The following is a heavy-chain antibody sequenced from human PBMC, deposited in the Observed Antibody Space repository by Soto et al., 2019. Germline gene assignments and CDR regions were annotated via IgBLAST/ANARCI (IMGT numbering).Heavy chain of an antibody. Sequence: PSETLSLTCAVYGGSFSGYYWTWIRQPPGTGLEWIGEINHSGSTNYNPSLKSRVTISVDTSKNQFSLKLSSVTAADTAVYYCARAFHMVRGAFVDYWGQGTLVTVSS. D-gene: IGHD3-10*01. CDR2: INHSGST. J-gene: IGHJ4*02. CDR3: ARAFHMVRGAFVDY. V-gene: IGHV4-34*01. CDR1: GGSFSGYY.